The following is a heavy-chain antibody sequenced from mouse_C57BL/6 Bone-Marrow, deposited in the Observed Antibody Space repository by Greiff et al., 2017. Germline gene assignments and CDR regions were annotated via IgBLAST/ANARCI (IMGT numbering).Heavy chain of an antibody. D-gene: IGHD2-4*01. V-gene: IGHV14-4*01. Sequence: VQLQQSGAELVRPGASVKLSCTASGFNIKDDYMHWVKQRPEQGLEWIGWIDPENGDTAYASKFQGKATITADTSSNSAYLQLSSLTSEDTAVYYCTTCWSTYDYDGYYAMDYWGQGTSVTVSS. CDR2: IDPENGDT. CDR1: GFNIKDDY. J-gene: IGHJ4*01. CDR3: TTCWSTYDYDGYYAMDY.